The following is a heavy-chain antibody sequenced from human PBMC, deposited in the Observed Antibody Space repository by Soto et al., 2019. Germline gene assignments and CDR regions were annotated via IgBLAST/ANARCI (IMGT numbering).Heavy chain of an antibody. Sequence: PGWSLRLSCSASVFTFSSYEMNWFRQAPGKGLEWVSYISSSGSTIYYADSVKGRFTISRDNAKNSLYLQMNSLRAEDTAVYYCARDQDYYYGMDVWGQGTTVTVSS. CDR3: ARDQDYYYGMDV. V-gene: IGHV3-48*03. J-gene: IGHJ6*02. CDR2: ISSSGSTI. CDR1: VFTFSSYE.